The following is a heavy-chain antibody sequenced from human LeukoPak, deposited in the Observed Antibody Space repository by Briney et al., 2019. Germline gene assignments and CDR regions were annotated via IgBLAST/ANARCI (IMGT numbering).Heavy chain of an antibody. CDR2: INPNSGGT. D-gene: IGHD3-10*01. CDR3: ASLGGSGSYYNDAPRY. V-gene: IGHV1-2*02. J-gene: IGHJ4*02. CDR1: GYTFTGYY. Sequence: ASVKVSCKASGYTFTGYYMHWVRQAPGQGLGWMGWINPNSGGTNYAQKFQGRVTMTRDTSISTAYMELSRLRSDDTAVYYCASLGGSGSYYNDAPRYWGQGTLVTVSS.